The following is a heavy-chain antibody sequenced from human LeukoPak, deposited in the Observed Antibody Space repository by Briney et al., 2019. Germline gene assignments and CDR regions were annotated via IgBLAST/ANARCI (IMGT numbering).Heavy chain of an antibody. CDR2: ITGSGDRT. CDR1: GFTFTNHG. V-gene: IGHV3-23*01. D-gene: IGHD2-2*03. Sequence: GGSLRLSCAASGFTFTNHGMSWVRQALGKGLEWVSAITGSGDRTCYADSVKGRFTISRDNSKNTLYLQMNSLRAEDTALYYCAKDRMDPVNYWGQGTLVTVSS. CDR3: AKDRMDPVNY. J-gene: IGHJ4*02.